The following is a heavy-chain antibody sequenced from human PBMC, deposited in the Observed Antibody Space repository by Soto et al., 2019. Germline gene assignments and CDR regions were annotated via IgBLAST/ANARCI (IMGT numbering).Heavy chain of an antibody. D-gene: IGHD4-17*01. CDR2: ISGSGGST. J-gene: IGHJ5*02. Sequence: GGSLRLSCAASGFTFSSYAMSWVRQAPGKGLEWVSAISGSGGSTYYADSVKGRFTISRDNSKNTLYLQMNSLRAEDTAVYYCAKGKRNDYGDYVDWFDPWGQGTLVTVSS. CDR3: AKGKRNDYGDYVDWFDP. CDR1: GFTFSSYA. V-gene: IGHV3-23*01.